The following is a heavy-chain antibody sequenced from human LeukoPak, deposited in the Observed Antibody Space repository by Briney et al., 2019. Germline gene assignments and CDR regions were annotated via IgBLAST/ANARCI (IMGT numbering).Heavy chain of an antibody. CDR1: GDSFTSYW. V-gene: IGHV5-10-1*01. CDR2: INPYDSYT. CDR3: ARSTNNCFDP. Sequence: GESLRISCKGSGDSFTSYWIIWVRQMPGKGLEWMGKINPYDSYTKYSPSFQGHVTISADKSVSIAYLQWSNLEASDTAMYYCARSTNNCFDPWGQGTLVTVSS. J-gene: IGHJ5*02.